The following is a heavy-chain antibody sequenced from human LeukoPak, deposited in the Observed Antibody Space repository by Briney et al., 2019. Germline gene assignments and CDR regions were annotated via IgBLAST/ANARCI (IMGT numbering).Heavy chain of an antibody. CDR3: ARFLYSALGYDY. Sequence: PGGSLRLTCAASGFTFSSYAMHWVRQAPGKGLEYVSAISSNGGSTYYANSVKGRFTISRDNSKNTLYLQMGSLRAEDMAVYYCARFLYSALGYDYWGQGTLVTVSS. V-gene: IGHV3-64*01. J-gene: IGHJ4*02. CDR1: GFTFSSYA. D-gene: IGHD2-15*01. CDR2: ISSNGGST.